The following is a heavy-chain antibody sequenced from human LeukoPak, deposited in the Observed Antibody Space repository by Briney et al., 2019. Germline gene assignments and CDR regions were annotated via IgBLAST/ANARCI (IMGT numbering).Heavy chain of an antibody. V-gene: IGHV1-18*01. D-gene: IGHD3-22*01. CDR1: GYTFTSYG. CDR3: ARSLYYYDSSGYSKKNNWFDP. J-gene: IGHJ5*02. CDR2: ISAYNGNT. Sequence: ASVKVSCKASGYTFTSYGISWVRQVPGQGLEWMGWISAYNGNTNYAQKLQGRVTMTTDTSTSTSYMELRSLRSDDTAVYYCARSLYYYDSSGYSKKNNWFDPWGQGTLVTVSS.